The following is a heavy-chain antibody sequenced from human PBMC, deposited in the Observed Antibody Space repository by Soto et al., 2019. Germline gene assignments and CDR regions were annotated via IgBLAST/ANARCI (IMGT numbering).Heavy chain of an antibody. CDR1: GFPFSSYG. CDR2: ISYDGSNK. Sequence: GGSLRLSCAASGFPFSSYGMHWVRQAPGKGLEWVAVISYDGSNKYYADSVKGRFTISRDNSKNTLYLQMNSLRAEDTAVYYCAKRGGQGITIFGVAPPADYVFDYWGQGTLVTVSS. J-gene: IGHJ4*02. V-gene: IGHV3-30*18. CDR3: AKRGGQGITIFGVAPPADYVFDY. D-gene: IGHD3-3*01.